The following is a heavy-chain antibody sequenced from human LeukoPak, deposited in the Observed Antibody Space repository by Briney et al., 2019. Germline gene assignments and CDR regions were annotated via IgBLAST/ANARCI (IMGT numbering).Heavy chain of an antibody. CDR1: GYTFTSYD. J-gene: IGHJ4*02. V-gene: IGHV1-8*01. CDR3: GRRGTMVRGVILGY. D-gene: IGHD3-10*01. Sequence: ASVKVSCKASGYTFTSYDINWVRQATGQGLEWMGWMNPNSGNTGYAQKFQGRVTMTRNTSISTAYMELSSLRSEDTAVYYCGRRGTMVRGVILGYWGQGTLVTVSS. CDR2: MNPNSGNT.